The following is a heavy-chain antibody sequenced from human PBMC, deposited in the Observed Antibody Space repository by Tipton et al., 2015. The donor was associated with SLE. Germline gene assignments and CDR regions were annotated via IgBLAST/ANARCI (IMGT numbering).Heavy chain of an antibody. CDR1: GFTFSSFE. D-gene: IGHD1-26*01. CDR2: IGSSASIK. Sequence: SLRLSCAASGFTFSSFEMTWVRQTAGKGLEWVSYIGSSASIKSYADSVKGRFTISRDNAKTSLYLQMNGLRVEGTAVYYCAREGGGYFDYWGQGTLVTVSS. V-gene: IGHV3-48*03. CDR3: AREGGGYFDY. J-gene: IGHJ4*02.